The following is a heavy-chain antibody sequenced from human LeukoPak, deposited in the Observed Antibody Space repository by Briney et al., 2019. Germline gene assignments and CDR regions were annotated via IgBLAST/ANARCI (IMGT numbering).Heavy chain of an antibody. CDR1: GGSFSGYY. CDR3: ARDRRTGWFDP. CDR2: IYYSGST. J-gene: IGHJ5*02. D-gene: IGHD3-10*01. Sequence: KPSETLSLTCAVYGGSFSGYYWSWIRQHPGKGLEWIGYIYYSGSTYYNPSLKSRVTISVDTSKNQFSLKLSSVTAADTAVYYCARDRRTGWFDPWGQGTLVTVSS. V-gene: IGHV4-31*11.